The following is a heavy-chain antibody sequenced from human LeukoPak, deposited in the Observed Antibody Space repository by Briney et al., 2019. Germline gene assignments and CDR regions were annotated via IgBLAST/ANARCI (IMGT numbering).Heavy chain of an antibody. CDR2: IRYDGSNK. CDR1: GFTFSSYG. J-gene: IGHJ6*02. CDR3: AKDGLVVRGDRACYYGMDV. Sequence: QAGGSLRLSCAASGFTFSSYGMHWVRQAPGKGLEWVAFIRYDGSNKYYADSVKGRFTISRDNSKNTLYLQMNSLRAEDTAVYYCAKDGLVVRGDRACYYGMDVWGQGTTVTVSS. D-gene: IGHD3-10*01. V-gene: IGHV3-30*02.